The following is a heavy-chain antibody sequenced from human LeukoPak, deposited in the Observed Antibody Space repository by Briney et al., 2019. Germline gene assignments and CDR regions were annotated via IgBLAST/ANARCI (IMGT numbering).Heavy chain of an antibody. D-gene: IGHD3-16*01. CDR1: GGSISSYY. Sequence: SETLSLTCTVSGGSISSYYWSWIRQPPGKGLEWIGYIYYSGSTNYNPSLKSRVTISVDTSKNQFSLKLSSVTAADTAVYYCARDLTGPSNWHFDLWGRGTLVTVSS. J-gene: IGHJ2*01. CDR2: IYYSGST. V-gene: IGHV4-59*01. CDR3: ARDLTGPSNWHFDL.